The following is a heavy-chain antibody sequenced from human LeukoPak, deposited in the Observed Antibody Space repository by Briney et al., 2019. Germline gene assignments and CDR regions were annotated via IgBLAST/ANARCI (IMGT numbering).Heavy chain of an antibody. Sequence: SETLSLTCTVSGGSISSGGYYWSWIRQHPGKGLVWIGYIYYSGSTYYNPSLKSRVTISVDTSKNQFSLKLSSVTAADTAVYYCARDWESIVGATSWDAFDIWGQGTMVTVSS. V-gene: IGHV4-31*03. CDR3: ARDWESIVGATSWDAFDI. CDR1: GGSISSGGYY. D-gene: IGHD1-26*01. J-gene: IGHJ3*02. CDR2: IYYSGST.